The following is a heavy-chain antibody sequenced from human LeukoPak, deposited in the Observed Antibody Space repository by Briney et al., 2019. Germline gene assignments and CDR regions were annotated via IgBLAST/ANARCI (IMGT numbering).Heavy chain of an antibody. CDR2: ISDSGNTI. CDR1: GFTIRTHV. V-gene: IGHV3-48*03. D-gene: IGHD1-14*01. J-gene: IGHJ4*02. CDR3: ARGSGTDY. Sequence: PGGSLRLSCAASGFTIRTHVMNWVRQAPGKGLEWLSYISDSGNTIYYADSVKGRFTIFRDTAKNSLYLQMNSLRAENTAIYYCARGSGTDYWGQGTLVTVSS.